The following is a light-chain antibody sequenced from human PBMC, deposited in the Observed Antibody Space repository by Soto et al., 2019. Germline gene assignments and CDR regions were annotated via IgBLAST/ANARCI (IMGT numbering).Light chain of an antibody. J-gene: IGKJ1*01. CDR1: QSVLYSSNDKNS. CDR3: MQALPTQT. CDR2: LGS. V-gene: IGKV2-28*01. Sequence: DIVMTPSPDSLAVSLGERATITCKSSQSVLYSSNDKNSIAWYLQKPGQSPQLLIYLGSNRASGAPDRFSGSGSGTDFTLKISRVQAEDVGVYYCMQALPTQTFGQGTKVDIK.